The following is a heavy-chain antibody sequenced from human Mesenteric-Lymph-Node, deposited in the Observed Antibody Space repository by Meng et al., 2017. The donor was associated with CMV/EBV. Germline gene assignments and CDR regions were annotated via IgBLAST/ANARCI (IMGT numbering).Heavy chain of an antibody. Sequence: ASVKVSCKASGYTFTSYDINWVRQATGQGLEWMGWMNPNSGGTNYAQKFQGRVTMTRDTSISTAYMELSRLRSDDTAVYYCASYSGYGGFDYWGQGTLVTVSS. CDR3: ASYSGYGGFDY. V-gene: IGHV1-2*02. D-gene: IGHD5-12*01. CDR1: GYTFTSYD. CDR2: MNPNSGGT. J-gene: IGHJ4*02.